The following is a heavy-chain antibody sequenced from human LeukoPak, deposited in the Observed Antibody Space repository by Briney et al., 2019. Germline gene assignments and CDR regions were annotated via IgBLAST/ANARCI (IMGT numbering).Heavy chain of an antibody. CDR1: GFTVSDNY. D-gene: IGHD6-19*01. J-gene: IGHJ6*02. CDR3: VRDRWPGLGDF. V-gene: IGHV3-66*01. Sequence: PGGSLRLSCAASGFTVSDNYMSWVRQAPGKGLEWVSTVYSGGLTYYADPVKGRFTISRDNSKNTLYLQMSSLRAEDTAVYYCVRDRWPGLGDFCGQGTTVTVSS. CDR2: VYSGGLT.